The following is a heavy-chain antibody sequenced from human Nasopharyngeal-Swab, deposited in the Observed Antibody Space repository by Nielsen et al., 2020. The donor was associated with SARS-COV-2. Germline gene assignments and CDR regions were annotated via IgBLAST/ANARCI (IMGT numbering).Heavy chain of an antibody. CDR2: ITWNGGSI. Sequence: GESLKISCAASGFIFDDYAMNWVRQAPGKGLEWVSGITWNGGSIGYAEPVKGRFTISRDSAENSLYLQMNSLRAEDTALYYCARDKSSTVTTFDYWGQGTLVTVSS. CDR1: GFIFDDYA. J-gene: IGHJ4*02. D-gene: IGHD4-17*01. V-gene: IGHV3-20*04. CDR3: ARDKSSTVTTFDY.